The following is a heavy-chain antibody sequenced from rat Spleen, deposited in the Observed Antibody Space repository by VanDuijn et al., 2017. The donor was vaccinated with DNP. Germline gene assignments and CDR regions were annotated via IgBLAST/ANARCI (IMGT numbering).Heavy chain of an antibody. Sequence: QVQLKESGPGLVRPSQTLSLTCTVSGFSLTNYGVYWVRQPPGKGLEWIATISSGGTTYYTSPLKSRLSISRDTSKSQVFLKMNSLQTADTATYFCARDLIIRDTTSAMDAWGPGTSVTVSS. D-gene: IGHD4-3*01. CDR2: ISSGGTT. J-gene: IGHJ4*01. CDR1: GFSLTNYG. V-gene: IGHV2S12*01. CDR3: ARDLIIRDTTSAMDA.